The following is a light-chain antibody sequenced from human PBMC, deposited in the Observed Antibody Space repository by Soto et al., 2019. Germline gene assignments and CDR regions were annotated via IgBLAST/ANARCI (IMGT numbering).Light chain of an antibody. J-gene: IGLJ1*01. V-gene: IGLV2-14*01. CDR1: SSDVGGYDY. Sequence: QSALTQPASVSGSPGQSITISCTGTSSDVGGYDYVSWYQLHPGKAPKLMVFEVNNRPSGVSNRFSGSKSGNTASLTISGLQAEDEADYYCSSYTSSSTLGVFGTGTKLTVL. CDR3: SSYTSSSTLGV. CDR2: EVN.